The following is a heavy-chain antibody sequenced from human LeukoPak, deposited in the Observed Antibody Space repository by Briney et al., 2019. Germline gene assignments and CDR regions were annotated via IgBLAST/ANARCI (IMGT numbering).Heavy chain of an antibody. CDR3: ARGLGAPDW. CDR1: GFTFSSYW. V-gene: IGHV3-7*01. Sequence: GGSLRLSCAASGFTFSSYWMSWVRQAPGKGLEWVANIKRDGGEKNYVDSVKGRFTISRDNADNSLYLQMDSLRAEDTAVYYCARGLGAPDWWGQGTLVTVSS. J-gene: IGHJ4*02. CDR2: IKRDGGEK. D-gene: IGHD3/OR15-3a*01.